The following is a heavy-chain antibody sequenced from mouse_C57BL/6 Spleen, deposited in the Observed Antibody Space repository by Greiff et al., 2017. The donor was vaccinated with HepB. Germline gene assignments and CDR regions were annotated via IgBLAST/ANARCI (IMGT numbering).Heavy chain of an antibody. V-gene: IGHV1-26*01. Sequence: VQLQQSGPELVKPGASVKISCKASGYTFTDYYMNWVKQSHGKSLEWIGDINPNNGGTSYNQKFKGKATLTVDKSSSTAYMELRSLTSEDSAVYYCARGGSYGSGYWGQGTTLTVSS. CDR2: INPNNGGT. CDR1: GYTFTDYY. CDR3: ARGGSYGSGY. D-gene: IGHD1-1*01. J-gene: IGHJ2*01.